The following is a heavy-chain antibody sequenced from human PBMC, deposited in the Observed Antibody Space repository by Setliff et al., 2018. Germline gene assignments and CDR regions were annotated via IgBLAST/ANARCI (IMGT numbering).Heavy chain of an antibody. V-gene: IGHV3-7*04. CDR2: INQDGDAQ. CDR3: GRAGKPYAIDV. Sequence: GGSLRLSCAASGFSFGSFWMSWVRQPPGKGLEWVANINQDGDAQFYVDSVEGRFTVSRDNAMNSLFLQMDSLRVDDTAEYYCGRAGKPYAIDVWGQGTMVTVSS. CDR1: GFSFGSFW. J-gene: IGHJ3*01.